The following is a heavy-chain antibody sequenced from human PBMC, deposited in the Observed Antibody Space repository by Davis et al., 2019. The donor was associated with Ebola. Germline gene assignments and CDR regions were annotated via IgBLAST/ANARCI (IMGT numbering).Heavy chain of an antibody. CDR1: GGSISSSNYY. Sequence: SETLSLTCTVSGGSISSSNYYWGWIRQPPGKGLEWIGSIYYSGSTYYNPSLKSRVTISVDTSKNQFSLKLSSVTAADTAVYYCARTRVPAADDAFDIWGQGTMVTVSS. J-gene: IGHJ3*02. CDR2: IYYSGST. V-gene: IGHV4-39*01. D-gene: IGHD2-2*01. CDR3: ARTRVPAADDAFDI.